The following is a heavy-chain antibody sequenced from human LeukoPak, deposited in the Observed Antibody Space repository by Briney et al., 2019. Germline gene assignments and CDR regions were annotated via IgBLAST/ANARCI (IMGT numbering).Heavy chain of an antibody. D-gene: IGHD2-15*01. CDR3: ARGPPIVVVLPATQDF. CDR1: GYTFTTYG. CDR2: INPNSGGA. V-gene: IGHV1-2*02. Sequence: ASVKVSCKGSGYTFTTYGISWMRQAPGQGLEWMGWINPNSGGANYAQKFQGRVTMTRDTSISTAYIELTRLRSDDTAVYYCARGPPIVVVLPATQDFWGQGTLVTVSS. J-gene: IGHJ4*02.